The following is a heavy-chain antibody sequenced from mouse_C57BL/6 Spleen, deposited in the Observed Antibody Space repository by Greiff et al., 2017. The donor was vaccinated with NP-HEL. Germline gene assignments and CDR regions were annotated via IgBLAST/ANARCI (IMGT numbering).Heavy chain of an antibody. Sequence: VQLQQPGAELVMPGASVKLSCKASGYTFTSYWMHWVKQRPGQGLEWIGEIDPSDSYTNYNQKFKGKSTLTVDKSSSTAYMPLSSLTSEYSAVYYCASYYYGSSYVPGNFDVWGTGTTVTVSS. D-gene: IGHD1-1*01. J-gene: IGHJ1*03. CDR1: GYTFTSYW. CDR2: IDPSDSYT. V-gene: IGHV1-69*01. CDR3: ASYYYGSSYVPGNFDV.